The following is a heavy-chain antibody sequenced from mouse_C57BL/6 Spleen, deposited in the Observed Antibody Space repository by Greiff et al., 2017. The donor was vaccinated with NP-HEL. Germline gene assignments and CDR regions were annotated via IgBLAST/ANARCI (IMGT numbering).Heavy chain of an antibody. CDR1: GYTFTDYN. V-gene: IGHV1-18*01. Sequence: EVQRVESGPELVKPGASVKIPCKASGYTFTDYNMDWVKQSHGKSLEWIGDINPNNGGTIYNQKFKGKATLTVDKSSSTAYMELRSLTSEDTAVYYCARRGYYYGSSLFAYWGQGTLVTVSA. D-gene: IGHD1-1*01. CDR2: INPNNGGT. J-gene: IGHJ3*01. CDR3: ARRGYYYGSSLFAY.